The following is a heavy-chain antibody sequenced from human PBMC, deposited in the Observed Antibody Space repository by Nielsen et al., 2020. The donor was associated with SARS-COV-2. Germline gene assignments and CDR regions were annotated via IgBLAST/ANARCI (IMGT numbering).Heavy chain of an antibody. CDR3: ARGYSSSWYSGMLDY. CDR1: GDSVSSNSAA. D-gene: IGHD6-13*01. Sequence: SETLSLTCAISGDSVSSNSAAWNWIRQSPSRGLEWLGKTYYRSKWYNDYAVSVKSRITINPDTSKNQFSLQLNSVTPEDTAVYYCARGYSSSWYSGMLDYWGQGTLVTVSS. CDR2: TYYRSKWYN. V-gene: IGHV6-1*01. J-gene: IGHJ4*02.